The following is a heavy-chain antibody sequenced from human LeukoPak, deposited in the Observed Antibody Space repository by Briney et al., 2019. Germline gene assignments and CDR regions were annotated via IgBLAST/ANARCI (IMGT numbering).Heavy chain of an antibody. Sequence: GGSLRLSCAASGFTFSSYAMSWVRQAPGKGLEWVSAISGSGGSTYYADSVKGRFTISRDNSKNTLYLQMNSLRAEGTAVYYCARREQTYYYGSGSYYHRYYYYYYGMDVWGQGTTVTVSS. J-gene: IGHJ6*02. CDR1: GFTFSSYA. V-gene: IGHV3-23*01. CDR2: ISGSGGST. D-gene: IGHD3-10*01. CDR3: ARREQTYYYGSGSYYHRYYYYYYGMDV.